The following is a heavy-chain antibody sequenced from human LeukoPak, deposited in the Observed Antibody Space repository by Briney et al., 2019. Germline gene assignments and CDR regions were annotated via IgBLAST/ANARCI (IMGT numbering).Heavy chain of an antibody. J-gene: IGHJ5*02. CDR1: GDSVSSTSAA. CDR2: TYFRSKWLN. D-gene: IGHD1-26*01. Sequence: SQTLSLTCAISGDSVSSTSAAWNWIRQSPSRGLEWLGRTYFRSKWLNQYALSVKSRITVNSDTSRNQFSLQLNSVTPEDAAVYYCARGGNYSFDPWGQGTLVTVS. V-gene: IGHV6-1*01. CDR3: ARGGNYSFDP.